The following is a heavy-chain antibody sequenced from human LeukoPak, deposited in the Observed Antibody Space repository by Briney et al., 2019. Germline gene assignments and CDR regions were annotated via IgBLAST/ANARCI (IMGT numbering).Heavy chain of an antibody. CDR3: AREDRSSGFYGLDY. D-gene: IGHD6-19*01. CDR1: GFSFSTHA. Sequence: TGGSLRLSCAASGFSFSTHAMRWVRQAPGEGLEWVSAISGGGSTTYYADSVKGRFTISRDNSKNTLYLQMNSLRSEDTAVYHCAREDRSSGFYGLDYWGQGTLVTVSS. CDR2: ISGGGSTT. V-gene: IGHV3-23*01. J-gene: IGHJ4*02.